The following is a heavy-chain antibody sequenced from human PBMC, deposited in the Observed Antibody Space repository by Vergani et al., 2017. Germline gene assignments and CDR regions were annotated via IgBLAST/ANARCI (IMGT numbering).Heavy chain of an antibody. D-gene: IGHD1-7*01. V-gene: IGHV2-5*04. Sequence: QITLKESGPTLVNPTQTLTLTCTFSGFSLNTRGVSVAWIRQPPGKALDWLALSYWNDDQHYSPSLNNRVTITKDTSKNQVVLTMTNMDYVDTGTYYCVYRKTECGTTGCFYPFYYCCYMDVWGKGTTVTVSS. CDR1: GFSLNTRGVS. CDR2: SYWNDDQ. CDR3: VYRKTECGTTGCFYPFYYCCYMDV. J-gene: IGHJ6*03.